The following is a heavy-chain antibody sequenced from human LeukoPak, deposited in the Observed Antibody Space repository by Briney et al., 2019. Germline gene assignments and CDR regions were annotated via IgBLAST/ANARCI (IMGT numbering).Heavy chain of an antibody. V-gene: IGHV4-59*01. CDR2: IYYSGST. CDR3: ARDRRYFDY. J-gene: IGHJ4*02. CDR1: GGSISSYY. Sequence: PSETLSLTCTVSGGSISSYYWSWIRQPPGKGLEWIGYIYYSGSTNYNPSLKSRVTISVDTSKNQFSLKLGSVTAADTAVYYCARDRRYFDYWGQGTLVTVSS.